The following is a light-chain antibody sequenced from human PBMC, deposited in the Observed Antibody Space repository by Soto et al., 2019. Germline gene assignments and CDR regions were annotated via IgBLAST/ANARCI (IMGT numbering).Light chain of an antibody. CDR3: QQYNNWPRS. CDR1: QSVSSN. Sequence: EIVMTQSPATLSVSQGERATLSCRASQSVSSNLAWYQQTPGQAPRLLIYGASTRATGIPARFSGSGSGTEFTLTISSLQSEDFAVYYCQQYNNWPRSFGPGTKVDIK. V-gene: IGKV3-15*01. CDR2: GAS. J-gene: IGKJ3*01.